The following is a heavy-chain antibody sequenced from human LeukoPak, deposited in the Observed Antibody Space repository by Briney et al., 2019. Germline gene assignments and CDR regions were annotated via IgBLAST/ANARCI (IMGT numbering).Heavy chain of an antibody. CDR3: ARGRDSSWLSFDY. Sequence: SETLSLTCTVSGGSISSYYWSWIRQPPGKGLEWIGYIYNRGSTNYNPSLKSRVTISVDTSKNQFSLKLRSVTAADTAVYYCARGRDSSWLSFDYWGQGTLVTVSS. CDR1: GGSISSYY. CDR2: IYNRGST. J-gene: IGHJ4*02. V-gene: IGHV4-59*01. D-gene: IGHD6-13*01.